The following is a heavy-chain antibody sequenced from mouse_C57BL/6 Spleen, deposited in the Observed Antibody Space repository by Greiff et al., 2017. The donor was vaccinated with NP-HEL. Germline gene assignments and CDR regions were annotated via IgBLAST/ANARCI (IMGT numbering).Heavy chain of an antibody. Sequence: DVMLVESGGGLVQPGGSMKLSCVASGFTFSNYWMNWVRQSPEKGLEWVAQIRLKSDNYATPYAESVKGRFTISRDDSKSSVHLQMNNLRAEDTRIYYYTDYGSSYSFDYWGKGTTLTVSS. CDR3: TDYGSSYSFDY. CDR1: GFTFSNYW. CDR2: IRLKSDNYAT. V-gene: IGHV6-3*01. D-gene: IGHD1-1*01. J-gene: IGHJ2*01.